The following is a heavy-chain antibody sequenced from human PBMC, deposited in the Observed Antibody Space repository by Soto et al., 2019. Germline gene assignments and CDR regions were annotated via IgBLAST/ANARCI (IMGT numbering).Heavy chain of an antibody. CDR1: GGSISSGDYY. D-gene: IGHD3-9*01. V-gene: IGHV4-30-4*01. Sequence: SETLSLTCTVSGGSISSGDYYWIWIRQPPGKGLEWIGYIYYSGSTYHNPSLKSRVTISVDTSKNQFSLKLSSVTAADTAVYYCARAWGPNYDILTGYYIHDAFDIWGQGTMVTVSS. CDR2: IYYSGST. J-gene: IGHJ3*02. CDR3: ARAWGPNYDILTGYYIHDAFDI.